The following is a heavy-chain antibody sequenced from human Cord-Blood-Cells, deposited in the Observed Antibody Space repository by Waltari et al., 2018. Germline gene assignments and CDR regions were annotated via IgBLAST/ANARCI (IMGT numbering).Heavy chain of an antibody. CDR1: GFTVCGTY. V-gene: IGHV3-53*01. CDR2: IYSGGST. Sequence: EVQLLESGGGWILPGGSWGLPWEAFGFTVCGTYWSWVRQAPGKGLEWVSVIYSGGSTYYADSVKGRFTISRDNSKNTLYLQMNSLRAEDTAVYYCARGYGSYYFDYWGQGTLVTVSS. CDR3: ARGYGSYYFDY. D-gene: IGHD1-1*01. J-gene: IGHJ4*02.